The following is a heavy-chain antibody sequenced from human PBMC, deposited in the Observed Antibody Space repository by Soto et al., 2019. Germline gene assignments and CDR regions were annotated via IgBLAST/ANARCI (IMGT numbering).Heavy chain of an antibody. CDR1: SGSISSGDYC. CDR3: ARGPSADKVDY. D-gene: IGHD3-3*01. CDR2: IYNSVST. V-gene: IGHV4-30-4*01. J-gene: IGHJ4*02. Sequence: QVQLQESGPGLVEPSQTLSLTCIVSSGSISSGDYCWSWIRQPPGKGLEWIGHIYNSVSTYSNPSLRSRVTISVDTSKNQLSLKLSSMTAADTAVYYCARGPSADKVDYWGQGTLVTVSS.